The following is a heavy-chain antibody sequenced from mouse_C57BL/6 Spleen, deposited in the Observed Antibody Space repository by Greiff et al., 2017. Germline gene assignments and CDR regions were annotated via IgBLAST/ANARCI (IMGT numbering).Heavy chain of an antibody. CDR2: IDPETGGT. CDR1: GYTFTDYE. J-gene: IGHJ2*01. CDR3: ELTGVDY. Sequence: VQLQQSGAELVRPGASVTLSCKASGYTFTDYEMHWVKQTPVHGLEWIGAIDPETGGTAYNQKFKGKAILTAVKSSSTAYMELRSLTSEDSAVYYCELTGVDYWGQGTTLTVSS. D-gene: IGHD4-1*01. V-gene: IGHV1-15*01.